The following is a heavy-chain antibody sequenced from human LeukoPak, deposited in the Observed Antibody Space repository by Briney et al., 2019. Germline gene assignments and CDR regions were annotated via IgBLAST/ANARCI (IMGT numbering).Heavy chain of an antibody. J-gene: IGHJ6*03. CDR3: ARHQWHYYYYMGV. Sequence: PSETLSLTCTVSGGTISRSSYYWGWIRQPPGKGLEWIGSIYYSGDTYYNPSLKSRRVTISVDTSKNQFSLRLSSVTAADTAVYYCARHQWHYYYYMGVWGKGSTVTVS. V-gene: IGHV4-39*01. CDR1: GGTISRSSYY. D-gene: IGHD6-19*01. CDR2: IYYSGDT.